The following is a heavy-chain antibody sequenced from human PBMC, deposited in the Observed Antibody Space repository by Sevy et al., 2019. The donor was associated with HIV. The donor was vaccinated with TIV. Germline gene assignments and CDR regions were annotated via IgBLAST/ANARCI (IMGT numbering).Heavy chain of an antibody. CDR1: GGSFSSSPYY. J-gene: IGHJ5*02. CDR2: VFYSGST. Sequence: SETLSLTCSVSGGSFSSSPYYWAWIRQPPGQGLEWIGSVFYSGSTYDTPSLKSRVTISVDTSKTHFSLKLRSVTAADTADYYCARGGPTGEWFDPWGQGTLVTVSS. V-gene: IGHV4-39*02. CDR3: ARGGPTGEWFDP. D-gene: IGHD1-26*01.